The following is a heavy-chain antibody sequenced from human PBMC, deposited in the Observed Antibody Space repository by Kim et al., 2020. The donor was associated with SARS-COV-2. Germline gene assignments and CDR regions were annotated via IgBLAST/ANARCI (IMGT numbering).Heavy chain of an antibody. Sequence: GGSLRLSCAASGFTFSSYAMSWVRQAPGKGLEWVSAISCSGGSTYYADSVKGRFTIPRDNSNNTLYLQMNSLRAEDTSVYYRAKVGSYDFWSGDAFDIWG. CDR1: GFTFSSYA. CDR2: ISCSGGST. J-gene: IGHJ3*02. D-gene: IGHD3-3*01. V-gene: IGHV3-23*01. CDR3: AKVGSYDFWSGDAFDI.